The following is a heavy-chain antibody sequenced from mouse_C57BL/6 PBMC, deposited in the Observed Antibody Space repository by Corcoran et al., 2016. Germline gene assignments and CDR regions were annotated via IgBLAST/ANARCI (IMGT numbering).Heavy chain of an antibody. CDR2: IYPGDGDT. D-gene: IGHD3-2*02. CDR1: GYAFCSYW. CDR3: ARSRQLRLPVWFAY. J-gene: IGHJ3*01. V-gene: IGHV1-80*01. Sequence: QVQLQQSGAELVKPGASVKISCKASGYAFCSYWMNWVKQRPGKGLEWIGQIYPGDGDTNYNGKFKGKATLTADKSSSTAYMQLSSLTSEDSAVYFCARSRQLRLPVWFAYWGQGTLVTVSA.